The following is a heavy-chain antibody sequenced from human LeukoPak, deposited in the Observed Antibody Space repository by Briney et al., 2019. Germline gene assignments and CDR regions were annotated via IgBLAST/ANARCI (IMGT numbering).Heavy chain of an antibody. J-gene: IGHJ4*01. CDR2: IIDNSAYK. D-gene: IGHD1-26*01. CDR1: GVTFRSSS. Sequence: GGSLTLSCTGSGVTFRSSSMNWVRQAPGKGLEWVSSIIDNSAYKYYADSVRGRFTISRDNAKNTLYLQMNSVRSEDTALYYCAKPSGSGVDYWGQGTRVTVSS. V-gene: IGHV3-21*01. CDR3: AKPSGSGVDY.